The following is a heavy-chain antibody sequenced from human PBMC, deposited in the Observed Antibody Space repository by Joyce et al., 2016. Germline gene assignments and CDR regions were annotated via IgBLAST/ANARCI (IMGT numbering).Heavy chain of an antibody. CDR1: GGSIRSDEYY. CDR3: ARESNYNDSSGYYHGAFDV. J-gene: IGHJ3*01. V-gene: IGHV4-30-4*01. CDR2: IYYTGST. D-gene: IGHD3-22*01. Sequence: QVQLQESGPGLVKPSQTLSLTCSVSGGSIRSDEYYWSWIRQPPGKGLAWVAYIYYTGSTYYNPSLQSRVTVSVDTSKSQFSLTLNSVTATDTAVYYCARESNYNDSSGYYHGAFDVWGQGTMVTVSS.